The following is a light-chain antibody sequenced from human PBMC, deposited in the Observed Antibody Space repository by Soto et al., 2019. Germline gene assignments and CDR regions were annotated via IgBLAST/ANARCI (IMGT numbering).Light chain of an antibody. CDR2: LGS. CDR1: QSLLHSNGYNY. Sequence: DIVMTQSPLSLPVTPGEPASISCRSSQSLLHSNGYNYLDWYLQKPGQSPQLLISLGSNRASGVPARFSGSGSAPDFTLNIARVEAEDFGVYYCMQALQSPYTFGQGTKLEIK. J-gene: IGKJ2*01. V-gene: IGKV2-28*01. CDR3: MQALQSPYT.